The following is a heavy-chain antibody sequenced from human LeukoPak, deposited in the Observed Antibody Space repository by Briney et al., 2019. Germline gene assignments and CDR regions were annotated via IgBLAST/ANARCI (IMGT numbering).Heavy chain of an antibody. CDR2: ILTSGYT. D-gene: IGHD6-13*01. CDR1: GGSIDSGSYY. V-gene: IGHV4-61*02. CDR3: ARVRAAAGTFYYYGMDV. Sequence: PSETLSLTCTVSGGSIDSGSYYWSWIRQPAGKGLEWIGRILTSGYTNYNPSLKSRVTISVDTSKSQFSLKLSSVTAADTAVYYCARVRAAAGTFYYYGMDVWGQGTTVTVSS. J-gene: IGHJ6*02.